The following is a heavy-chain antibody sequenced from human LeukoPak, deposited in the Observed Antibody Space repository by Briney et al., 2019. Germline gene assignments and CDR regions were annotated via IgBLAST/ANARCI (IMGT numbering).Heavy chain of an antibody. J-gene: IGHJ3*02. CDR1: GYTFTSYY. V-gene: IGHV1-46*01. CDR3: ARDKGYQLAGGAFDI. D-gene: IGHD2-2*01. Sequence: ASVKVSCKASGYTFTSYYMHWVRQAPGQGLEWMGIINPSGGSTSYAQKFQGRVTMTRDTSTSTVYMELSSLKSEDTAVYYCARDKGYQLAGGAFDIWGQGTMVTVSS. CDR2: INPSGGST.